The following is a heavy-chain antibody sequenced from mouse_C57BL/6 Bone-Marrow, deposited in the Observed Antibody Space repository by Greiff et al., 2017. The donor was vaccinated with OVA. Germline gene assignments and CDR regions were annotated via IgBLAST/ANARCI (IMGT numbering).Heavy chain of an antibody. Sequence: EVQLQQSGPELVKPGASVKMSCKASGYTFTDYNMHWVKQSHGKSLEWIGYINPNNGGTSYNQKFKGKGTLTVNKSSSTAYMELRSLTSEDSAVYYCLYGSSPYWYFDVWGTGTTVTVSS. CDR3: LYGSSPYWYFDV. CDR2: INPNNGGT. V-gene: IGHV1-22*01. J-gene: IGHJ1*03. D-gene: IGHD1-1*01. CDR1: GYTFTDYN.